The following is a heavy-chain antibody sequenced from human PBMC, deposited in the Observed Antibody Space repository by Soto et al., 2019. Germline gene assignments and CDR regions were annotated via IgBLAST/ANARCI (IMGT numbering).Heavy chain of an antibody. V-gene: IGHV1-18*01. CDR3: ARDYRTGVSYYVVEQ. CDR1: GDTFSTYG. J-gene: IGHJ1*01. CDR2: ISGYSGET. Sequence: ASVKVSCKGSGDTFSTYGITWVRQAPGQGLEWMGWISGYSGETKYAQKFQGRVTLTTDTSTTTAYMELRTVSSDPTAACYCARDYRTGVSYYVVEQWAEATQVTVSS. D-gene: IGHD2-8*02.